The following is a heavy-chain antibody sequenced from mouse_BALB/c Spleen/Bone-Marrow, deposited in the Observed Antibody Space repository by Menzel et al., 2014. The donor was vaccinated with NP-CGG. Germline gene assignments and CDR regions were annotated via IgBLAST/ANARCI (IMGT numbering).Heavy chain of an antibody. CDR3: ARNSGGFAY. V-gene: IGHV2-2*02. CDR2: IWSGGST. CDR1: GFSLTSYG. Sequence: VKLVESGPGLVQPSQSLSITCTVSGFSLTSYGVHWVRQSPGKGLEWLGVIWSGGSTDYNAAFISRLSISKDNSKSQVFFKMNSPQANGTAIYYCARNSGGFAYWGQGTLVTVSA. J-gene: IGHJ3*01.